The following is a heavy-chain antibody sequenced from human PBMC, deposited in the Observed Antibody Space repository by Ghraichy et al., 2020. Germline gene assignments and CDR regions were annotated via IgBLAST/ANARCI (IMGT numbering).Heavy chain of an antibody. CDR1: GFTFSSYD. CDR2: ISYDGSNK. J-gene: IGHJ4*02. V-gene: IGHV3-30*18. CDR3: AKDFNYYDL. Sequence: GGSLRLSCAASGFTFSSYDMHWVRQAPGKGLEWVAVISYDGSNKYYADSVKGRFTISRDNSKNTLYLQMNSLRAEDTAVYYCAKDFNYYDLWGQGTLVTVSS.